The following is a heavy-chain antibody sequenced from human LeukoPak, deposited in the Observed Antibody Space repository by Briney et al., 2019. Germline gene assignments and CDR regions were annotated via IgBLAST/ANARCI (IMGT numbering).Heavy chain of an antibody. CDR2: INSDGSST. Sequence: PGGSLRLSCAASGFTFSSYWMHWVRQAPGKGLVWVSRINSDGSSTSYADSVKGRFTISRDNAKNTLYLQMNSLRAEDTAVYYCAREGYCGGDCYSWDWGQGTLVTVSS. J-gene: IGHJ4*02. CDR1: GFTFSSYW. CDR3: AREGYCGGDCYSWD. V-gene: IGHV3-74*01. D-gene: IGHD2-21*02.